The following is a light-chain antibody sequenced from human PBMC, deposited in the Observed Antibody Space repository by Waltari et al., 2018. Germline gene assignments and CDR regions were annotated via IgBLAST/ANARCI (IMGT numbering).Light chain of an antibody. CDR3: QTWDTNTVV. J-gene: IGLJ3*02. CDR1: NLGSKY. CDR2: QDS. Sequence: SYELTQPPSVSVSPGQTASITRSGDNLGSKYVSWFQQKPGQSPVLVIYQDSTPLSAFSGSNAGNTATLTISGTQAVDEADYYCQTWDTNTVVFGGGTKLSVL. V-gene: IGLV3-1*01.